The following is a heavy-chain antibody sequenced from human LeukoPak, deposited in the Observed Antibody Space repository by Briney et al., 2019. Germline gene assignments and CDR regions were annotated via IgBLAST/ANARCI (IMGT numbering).Heavy chain of an antibody. D-gene: IGHD1-26*01. Sequence: SETLSLTCTVSGDSISSASSYWAWVRQPPGKGLEWIGTVYYTGRTYNNPSLKSRISISIDTSSNQFSLKVASVSAADTAVYYCASTHAGRYYTTFDSWGQGTLVTVSS. J-gene: IGHJ4*02. CDR2: VYYTGRT. CDR3: ASTHAGRYYTTFDS. V-gene: IGHV4-39*01. CDR1: GDSISSASSY.